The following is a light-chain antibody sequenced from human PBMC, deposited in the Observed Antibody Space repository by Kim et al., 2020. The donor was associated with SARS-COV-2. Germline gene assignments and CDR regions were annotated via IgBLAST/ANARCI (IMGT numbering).Light chain of an antibody. V-gene: IGKV3-15*01. J-gene: IGKJ3*01. Sequence: AGSPGDSATLSSRARQSVSSNLAWYQQRPGQAPRLLIYGASARATGIPARFSGSGSGTEFTLTISSLQSEDFAVYYCQQYNSRPTFGPGTKVDIK. CDR1: QSVSSN. CDR2: GAS. CDR3: QQYNSRPT.